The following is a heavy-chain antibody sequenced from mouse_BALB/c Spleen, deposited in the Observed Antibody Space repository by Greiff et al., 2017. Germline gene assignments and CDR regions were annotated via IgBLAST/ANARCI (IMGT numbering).Heavy chain of an antibody. V-gene: IGHV1S137*01. CDR1: GYTFTDYA. Sequence: VQLQESGAELVRPGVSVKISCKGSGYTFTDYAMHWVKQSHAKSLEWIGVISTYYGDASYNQKFKGKATMTVDKSSSTAYMELARLTSEDSAIYYCARSRYYGNYGYYAMDYWGQGTSVTVSS. D-gene: IGHD2-1*01. CDR3: ARSRYYGNYGYYAMDY. J-gene: IGHJ4*01. CDR2: ISTYYGDA.